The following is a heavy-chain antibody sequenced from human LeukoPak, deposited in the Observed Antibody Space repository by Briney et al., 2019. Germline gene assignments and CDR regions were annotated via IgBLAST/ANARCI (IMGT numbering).Heavy chain of an antibody. V-gene: IGHV3-23*01. J-gene: IGHJ4*02. CDR1: GFTFSDFA. Sequence: PGGSLRLSCAASGFTFSDFAMIWVRQPPGKGLEWVSSIFQGGGEIHYADSVRGRFTISRDNSRSTLFLQMNSLRAEDTAIYYCATYGQVMLPFESWGQGTLVTVSS. D-gene: IGHD2-21*01. CDR3: ATYGQVMLPFES. CDR2: IFQGGGEI.